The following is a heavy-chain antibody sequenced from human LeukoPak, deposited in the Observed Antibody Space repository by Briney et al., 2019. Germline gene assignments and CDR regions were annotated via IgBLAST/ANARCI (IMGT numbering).Heavy chain of an antibody. Sequence: PGGSLRLSCAASGFSFSSYSMNWVRQAPGKGLEWVSYISSSSSTIYYADSVKGRFTISRDNAKNSLYLQMNSLRAEDTAVYYCARASSFSYHDPYYMDVWGKGTTVTVSS. D-gene: IGHD3-22*01. CDR3: ARASSFSYHDPYYMDV. J-gene: IGHJ6*03. CDR2: ISSSSSTI. V-gene: IGHV3-48*04. CDR1: GFSFSSYS.